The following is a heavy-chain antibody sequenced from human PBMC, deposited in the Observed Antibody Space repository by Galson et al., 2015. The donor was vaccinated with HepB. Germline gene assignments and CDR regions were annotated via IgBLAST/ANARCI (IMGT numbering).Heavy chain of an antibody. CDR3: AKDTNGYGLDV. D-gene: IGHD2-8*01. CDR1: GFTFSNYA. CDR2: TIYSGAYK. Sequence: SLRLSCAASGFTFSNYAMHWVRQAPGKGLEWVASTIYSGAYKYYADSVRGRFTISRDNSKSTLFLQMNSLRVEDTALYYCAKDTNGYGLDVWGQGTTVTVSS. J-gene: IGHJ6*02. V-gene: IGHV3-30*18.